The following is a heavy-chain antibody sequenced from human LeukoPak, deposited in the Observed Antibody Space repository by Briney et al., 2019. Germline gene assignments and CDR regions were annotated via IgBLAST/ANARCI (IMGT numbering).Heavy chain of an antibody. V-gene: IGHV4-34*01. Sequence: PSETLSLTCAVYGGSFSGYYWSWIRQPPGKGLEWIGEINHSGSTNYNPSLKSRVTIPVDTSKNQFSLKLSSVTAADTAVYYCASVPVYYDILTGYYDTTFDYWGQGILVTVSS. CDR1: GGSFSGYY. CDR2: INHSGST. J-gene: IGHJ4*02. D-gene: IGHD3-9*01. CDR3: ASVPVYYDILTGYYDTTFDY.